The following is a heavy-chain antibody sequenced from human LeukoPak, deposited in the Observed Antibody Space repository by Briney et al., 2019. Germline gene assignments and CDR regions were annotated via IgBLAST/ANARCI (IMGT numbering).Heavy chain of an antibody. D-gene: IGHD3-9*01. CDR3: ARYLSGGLSNDILTGYSS. J-gene: IGHJ4*02. CDR1: GGSISSGSYY. V-gene: IGHV4-61*02. CDR2: IYTSGST. Sequence: SKTLSLTCTVSGGSISSGSYYWSWIRQPAGKGLEWIGRIYTSGSTNYNPSLKSRVTISVDTSKNQFSLKLSSVTAADTAVYYCARYLSGGLSNDILTGYSSWGQGTLVTVSS.